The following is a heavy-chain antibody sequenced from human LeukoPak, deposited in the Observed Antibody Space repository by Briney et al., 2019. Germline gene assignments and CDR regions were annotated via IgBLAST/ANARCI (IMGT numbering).Heavy chain of an antibody. CDR1: GYTFTGYY. CDR2: INPNSGGT. D-gene: IGHD3-22*01. J-gene: IGHJ5*02. Sequence: EASVKVSCKASGYTFTGYYMHWVRQAPGQGLEWMGWINPNSGGTNYAQKFQGRVTMTRDTSISTAYMELSRLRSDDTAVYYCARQGCDSSGPFTGWFDPWGQGTLVTVSS. V-gene: IGHV1-2*02. CDR3: ARQGCDSSGPFTGWFDP.